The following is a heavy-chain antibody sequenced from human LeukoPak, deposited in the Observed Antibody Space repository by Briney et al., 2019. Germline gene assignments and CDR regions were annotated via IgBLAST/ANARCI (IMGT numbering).Heavy chain of an antibody. Sequence: SETLSLTCTVSGGSISSYYWSWIRQPPGKGLEWIGYIYYSGSTNYNPSLKSRVTISVDTSKNQFSLKLSSVTAADTAVYYCARVPGYSSGWYDYWSQGTLVTVSS. CDR1: GGSISSYY. V-gene: IGHV4-59*01. CDR3: ARVPGYSSGWYDY. J-gene: IGHJ4*02. D-gene: IGHD6-19*01. CDR2: IYYSGST.